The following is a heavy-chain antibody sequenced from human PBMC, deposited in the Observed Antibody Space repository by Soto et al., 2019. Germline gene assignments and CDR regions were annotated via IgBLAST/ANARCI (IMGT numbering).Heavy chain of an antibody. Sequence: GESLKISCKGSGYSFTSYCISWVRQMPGKGLEWMGRIDPSDSYTNYSPSFQGHVTISADKSISTAYLQWSSLKASDTAMYYCARDSPSYSSSSGGFDYWGHGTLVTVSS. CDR1: GYSFTSYC. D-gene: IGHD6-6*01. CDR2: IDPSDSYT. CDR3: ARDSPSYSSSSGGFDY. J-gene: IGHJ4*03. V-gene: IGHV5-10-1*01.